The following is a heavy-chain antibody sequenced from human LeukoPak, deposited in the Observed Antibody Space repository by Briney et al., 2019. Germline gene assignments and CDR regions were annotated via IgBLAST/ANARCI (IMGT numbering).Heavy chain of an antibody. Sequence: SETLSLTCTVSGGSISSYYWSWIRQPPGKGLEWIGYIYYSGSTNYNPSLKSRVTISVDTSKNQFSLKLSSVTAADTAVYYCARGLTVGTVTYFDYWGQGTLVIVSS. J-gene: IGHJ4*02. CDR2: IYYSGST. V-gene: IGHV4-59*01. D-gene: IGHD4-23*01. CDR1: GGSISSYY. CDR3: ARGLTVGTVTYFDY.